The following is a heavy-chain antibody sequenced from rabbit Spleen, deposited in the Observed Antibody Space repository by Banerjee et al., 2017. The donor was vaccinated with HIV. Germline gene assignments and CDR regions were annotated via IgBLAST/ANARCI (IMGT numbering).Heavy chain of an antibody. D-gene: IGHD8-1*01. CDR2: ISTFGSA. V-gene: IGHV1S45*01. Sequence: QEQLVESGGGLVQPEGSLTLTCKASGFSLSNNYWICWVRQAPGKGLEYIGWISTFGSAYYANWVNGRFTISSDNAQNTVGLQLNSLTAADTATYFCARTGSSWSLNLWGPGTLVTVS. J-gene: IGHJ4*01. CDR1: GFSLSNNYW. CDR3: ARTGSSWSLNL.